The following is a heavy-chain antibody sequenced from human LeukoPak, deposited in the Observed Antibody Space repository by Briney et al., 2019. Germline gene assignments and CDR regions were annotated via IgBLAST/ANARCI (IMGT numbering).Heavy chain of an antibody. V-gene: IGHV3-30*03. CDR3: ASQQWLAPSWFDP. D-gene: IGHD6-19*01. J-gene: IGHJ5*02. Sequence: GGSLRLSCTASGFTFSTYGMHWVRQAPGKGLEWVTLISYDGSTKYYSDSVKGRFTLSRDNSKNTLYLQMNSLRAEDTAVYYCASQQWLAPSWFDPWGQGTLVTVSS. CDR2: ISYDGSTK. CDR1: GFTFSTYG.